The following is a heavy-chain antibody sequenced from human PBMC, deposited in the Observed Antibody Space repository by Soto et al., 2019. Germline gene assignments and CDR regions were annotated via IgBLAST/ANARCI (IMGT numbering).Heavy chain of an antibody. CDR2: IKSKTDGGTT. Sequence: GGSLRLSCAASGFTFSNAWMSWVRQAPGKGLEWVGRIKSKTDGGTTDYAAPVKGRFNISRDDSKNTLYLQMNSLKTEDTAVYYCPSGSCSSTSCYGYYWGQGTLVTVSS. CDR1: GFTFSNAW. J-gene: IGHJ4*02. V-gene: IGHV3-15*01. D-gene: IGHD2-2*01. CDR3: PSGSCSSTSCYGYY.